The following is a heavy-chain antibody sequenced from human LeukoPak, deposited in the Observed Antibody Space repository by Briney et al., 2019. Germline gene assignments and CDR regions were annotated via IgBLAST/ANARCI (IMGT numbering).Heavy chain of an antibody. J-gene: IGHJ6*02. V-gene: IGHV3-30*04. CDR3: ARDLVSGPLDYGMDV. CDR1: GFTFSSYA. CDR2: ISYDGSNK. Sequence: GGSLRLSCAASGFTFSSYAMHWVRQAPGKGLEGVAVISYDGSNKYYADSVKGRFTISRDNSKNTLYLQMNSLRAEDTAVSYCARDLVSGPLDYGMDVWGQGTTVTVSS. D-gene: IGHD6-6*01.